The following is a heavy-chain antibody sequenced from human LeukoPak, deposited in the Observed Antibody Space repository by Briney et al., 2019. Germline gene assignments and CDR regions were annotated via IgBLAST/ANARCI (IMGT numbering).Heavy chain of an antibody. CDR3: ARGSSGAGYYFDY. CDR1: GFTFSDYS. V-gene: IGHV3-21*01. D-gene: IGHD3-22*01. J-gene: IGHJ4*02. CDR2: ISSSRNYK. Sequence: PGGSLRLSCAASGFTFSDYSLSWVRQAPGKGLEWVSSISSSRNYKYYSDSVKGRFTISTDNAKYSLDLQMNSLRVEDTALYYCARGSSGAGYYFDYWGRGTLVTVSS.